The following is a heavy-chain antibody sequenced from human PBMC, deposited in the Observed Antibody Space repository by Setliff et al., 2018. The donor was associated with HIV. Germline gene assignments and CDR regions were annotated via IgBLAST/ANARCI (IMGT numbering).Heavy chain of an antibody. D-gene: IGHD3-3*02. J-gene: IGHJ6*02. CDR3: ARDAWVEFLEWIFYGMDV. CDR1: GYTFTSYG. CDR2: ISAYSGDT. Sequence: GASVKVSCKASGYTFTSYGISWVRQAPGQGLEWMGWISAYSGDTNYAQKVQGRVTLTTDTSTSTAYMELRRLRSDGTAVYYCARDAWVEFLEWIFYGMDVWGQGTTVTVSS. V-gene: IGHV1-18*01.